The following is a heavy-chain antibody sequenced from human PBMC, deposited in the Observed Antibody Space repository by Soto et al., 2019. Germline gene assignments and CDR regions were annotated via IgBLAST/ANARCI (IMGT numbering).Heavy chain of an antibody. Sequence: GGSLRLSCAASGFTFSSYGMHWVRQAPGKGLEWVAVISYDGSNKYYADSVKGRFTISRDNSKNTLYLQMNSLRAEDTAVYYCAKDGIVGYCSSTSCYEEYYYYYYMDVWGKGTTVTVSS. CDR2: ISYDGSNK. CDR3: AKDGIVGYCSSTSCYEEYYYYYYMDV. D-gene: IGHD2-2*01. V-gene: IGHV3-30*18. CDR1: GFTFSSYG. J-gene: IGHJ6*03.